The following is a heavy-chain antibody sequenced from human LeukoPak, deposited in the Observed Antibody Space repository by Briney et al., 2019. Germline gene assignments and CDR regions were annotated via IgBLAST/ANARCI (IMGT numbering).Heavy chain of an antibody. Sequence: PSETLSLTCTVSGYSISSGYYWGWIRQPPGKGLEWIGSIYHSGSTYYNPSLKSRVTISVDTSKNQFSLKLSSVTATDTAVYYCARDDSSGYSNAFDIWGQGTMVTVSS. CDR1: GYSISSGYY. D-gene: IGHD3-22*01. CDR2: IYHSGST. V-gene: IGHV4-38-2*02. J-gene: IGHJ3*02. CDR3: ARDDSSGYSNAFDI.